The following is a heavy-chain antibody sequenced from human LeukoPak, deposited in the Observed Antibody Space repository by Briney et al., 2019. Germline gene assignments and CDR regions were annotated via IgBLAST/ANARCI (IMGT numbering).Heavy chain of an antibody. Sequence: GSLRLSCAASGFTFSSYGMHWVRQAPGKGLEWVAVIWYDGSNKYYADSVKGRFTISRDNSKNTLYLQMNSLRAEDTAVYYCARDPIAVAGPRSDYRGQGTLVTVSS. CDR3: ARDPIAVAGPRSDY. CDR1: GFTFSSYG. J-gene: IGHJ4*02. V-gene: IGHV3-33*01. CDR2: IWYDGSNK. D-gene: IGHD6-19*01.